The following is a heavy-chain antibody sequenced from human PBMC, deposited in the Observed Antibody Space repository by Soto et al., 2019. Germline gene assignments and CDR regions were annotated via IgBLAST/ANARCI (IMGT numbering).Heavy chain of an antibody. V-gene: IGHV3-30*18. Sequence: QVQMVESGGGVVQPGRSRRLSCAASGFTFSNYGIYWVRQAPGKGLEWVTGISYDGSNKYYEDSVKGRFTISRDNSKNTLYLQMNSLRAEDTAVYYCANSSGYDPFEYWGQGTLVTVSS. CDR1: GFTFSNYG. CDR3: ANSSGYDPFEY. CDR2: ISYDGSNK. D-gene: IGHD5-12*01. J-gene: IGHJ4*02.